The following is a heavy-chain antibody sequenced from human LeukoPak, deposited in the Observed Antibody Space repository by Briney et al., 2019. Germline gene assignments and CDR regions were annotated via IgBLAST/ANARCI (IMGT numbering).Heavy chain of an antibody. J-gene: IGHJ4*02. V-gene: IGHV4-61*02. CDR3: ARSSGYSSGWYRVRHDY. CDR2: IYTSGST. Sequence: PSETLSLTCTVSGGSISSGSYYWSWIRQPAGKGLEWIGRIYTSGSTNYNPSLKSRVTVSVDTSKNQFSLKLSSVTAADTAVYYCARSSGYSSGWYRVRHDYWGQGALVTVSS. D-gene: IGHD6-19*01. CDR1: GGSISSGSYY.